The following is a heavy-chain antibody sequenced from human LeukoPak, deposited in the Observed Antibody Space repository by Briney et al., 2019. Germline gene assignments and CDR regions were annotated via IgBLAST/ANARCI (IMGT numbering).Heavy chain of an antibody. D-gene: IGHD3-10*01. V-gene: IGHV3-53*01. CDR1: GFSVNNKY. Sequence: GGSLRLSCAASGFSVNNKYMNWVRQALGKGLEWVSLIYGDTSTNYADSVKGRFTISRDTSKNTPYLQMNSLRVEDTAVYYCAKDDYGLWFGEPWGQGTLVTVSS. CDR3: AKDDYGLWFGEP. CDR2: IYGDTST. J-gene: IGHJ4*02.